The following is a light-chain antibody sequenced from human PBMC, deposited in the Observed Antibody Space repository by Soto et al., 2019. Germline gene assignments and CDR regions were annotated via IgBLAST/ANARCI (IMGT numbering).Light chain of an antibody. CDR3: QQRNNWPPAT. CDR1: QSVGRH. J-gene: IGKJ4*01. Sequence: EIVLTQSPATLSLSPGERATLSCRASQSVGRHLAWYQQKPGQAPRLLIYDASNRATGVPARFSGSGSGTGFTLSISSLEPEDFAVYYCQQRNNWPPATFGGGTKEDIK. CDR2: DAS. V-gene: IGKV3-11*01.